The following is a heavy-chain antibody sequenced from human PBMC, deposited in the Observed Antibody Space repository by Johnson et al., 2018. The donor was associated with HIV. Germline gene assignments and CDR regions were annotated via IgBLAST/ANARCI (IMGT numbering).Heavy chain of an antibody. J-gene: IGHJ3*02. V-gene: IGHV3-23*04. D-gene: IGHD6-19*01. CDR3: AKDKQWLNDAFDI. CDR1: AFTFSSYA. Sequence: MLLVESGGGVVQPGGSLRLSCAASAFTFSSYAMSWVRQAPGKGLEWVSIITGSGGSTYYADSVKGRFTISRDNSENTLYLQMNSLRAEDTAVYYCAKDKQWLNDAFDIWCQGTMVTVSS. CDR2: ITGSGGST.